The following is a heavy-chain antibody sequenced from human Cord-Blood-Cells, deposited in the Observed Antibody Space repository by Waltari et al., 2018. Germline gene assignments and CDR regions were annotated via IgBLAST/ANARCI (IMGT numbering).Heavy chain of an antibody. V-gene: IGHV3-33*01. CDR3: ARDRAAAGVFDY. Sequence: QVQLVESGGGVVQPGRSLRLSCAASGFTFSSYGLHWVRQAPGKGLEWGAVIWYDGSNKYYADSVKCRFTISRDNSKNTLYLQMNSLRAEDTAVYYCARDRAAAGVFDYWGQGTLVTVSS. CDR1: GFTFSSYG. D-gene: IGHD6-13*01. J-gene: IGHJ4*02. CDR2: IWYDGSNK.